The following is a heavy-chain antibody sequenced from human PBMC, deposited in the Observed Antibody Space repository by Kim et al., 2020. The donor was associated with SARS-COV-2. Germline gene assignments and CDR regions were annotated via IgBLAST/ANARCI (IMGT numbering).Heavy chain of an antibody. CDR1: GDSVSSNSGA. V-gene: IGHV6-1*01. J-gene: IGHJ5*02. D-gene: IGHD2-8*02. CDR3: ARMGAPGGFSGMIDP. CDR2: TYYKSKWYN. Sequence: SQNLSLTCAISGDSVSSNSGAWHWLRQSPSRGLEWLGRTYYKSKWYNDYAISVKSRITINPDTSKNQFSLQLKSVTPDDTAIYYCARMGAPGGFSGMIDPWGQGTLVTVSS.